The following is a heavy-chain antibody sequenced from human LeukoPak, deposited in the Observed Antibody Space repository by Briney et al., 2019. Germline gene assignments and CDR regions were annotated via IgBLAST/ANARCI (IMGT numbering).Heavy chain of an antibody. V-gene: IGHV1-18*01. CDR3: ARTQDVTYYYYYMDV. Sequence: ASVKVSGKAFGYTCTSYGISWVRQAPGQGLEWMGWISLYNGNTHYAQKVQGRVTLTADTSTSTAYMELRSLRSDDTAVYYCARTQDVTYYYYYMDVWGRGTAVTVSS. D-gene: IGHD2-21*02. CDR2: ISLYNGNT. CDR1: GYTCTSYG. J-gene: IGHJ6*03.